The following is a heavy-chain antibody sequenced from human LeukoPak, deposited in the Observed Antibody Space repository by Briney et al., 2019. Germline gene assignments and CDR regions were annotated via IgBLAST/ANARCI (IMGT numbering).Heavy chain of an antibody. CDR3: ARLDKHTGSWLPDY. V-gene: IGHV4-59*08. J-gene: IGHJ4*02. CDR2: IYYSGTTY. D-gene: IGHD6-13*01. CDR1: GGSISSYY. Sequence: PSETLSLTCTVSGGSISSYYWIWTRQPPGKGLEWIGYIYYSGTTYYYNPSLQSRVTMSVDTSKNQFSLKLNSVTAADTAVYFCARLDKHTGSWLPDYWGQGTLATVSS.